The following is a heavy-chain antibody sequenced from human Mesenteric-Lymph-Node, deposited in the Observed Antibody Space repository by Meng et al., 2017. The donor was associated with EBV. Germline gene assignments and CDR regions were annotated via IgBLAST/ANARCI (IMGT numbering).Heavy chain of an antibody. CDR1: GDSIISTDTW. V-gene: IGHV4-4*02. D-gene: IGHD6-19*01. CDR2: IFHAGNT. Sequence: QVQLKDSGQGLVKPSGTLSLTCGVSGDSIISTDTWWSWVRQPPGKGLEWIGEIFHAGNTNYNPSLKSQVTMSVDTSKNQFSLNLSSVTAADSAVYYCATPGSGWYYSDYWGQGNLVTVSS. J-gene: IGHJ4*02. CDR3: ATPGSGWYYSDY.